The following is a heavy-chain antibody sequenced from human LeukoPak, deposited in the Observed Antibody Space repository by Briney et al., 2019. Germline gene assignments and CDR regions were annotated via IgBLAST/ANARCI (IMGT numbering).Heavy chain of an antibody. V-gene: IGHV1-69*04. D-gene: IGHD3-22*01. CDR1: GGTFSSYA. CDR2: IIPILGIA. Sequence: GSSVKVSCKASGGTFSSYAISWVRQAPGQGLEWMGRIIPILGIANYAQKFQGRVTITADKSTSTAYMELSSLRSEDTAVYYCAAGGADSSGYPSYYYYYGMDVWGQGTTITVSS. J-gene: IGHJ6*02. CDR3: AAGGADSSGYPSYYYYYGMDV.